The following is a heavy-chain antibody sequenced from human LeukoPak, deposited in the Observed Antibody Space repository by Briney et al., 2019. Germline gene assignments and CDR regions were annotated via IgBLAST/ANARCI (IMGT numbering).Heavy chain of an antibody. CDR2: IQYDGSSK. CDR1: GFTFSTYG. CDR3: AKDPKGSGYYILRPPHY. J-gene: IGHJ4*02. V-gene: IGHV3-30*02. Sequence: GGSLRLSCSSSGFTFSTYGMHWVRQAPGKGLEWLTFIQYDGSSKDYADSVKGRFTISRDNSKDILFLQMNSLRAEDTAVYYCAKDPKGSGYYILRPPHYWGQGTLVTVSS. D-gene: IGHD3-3*01.